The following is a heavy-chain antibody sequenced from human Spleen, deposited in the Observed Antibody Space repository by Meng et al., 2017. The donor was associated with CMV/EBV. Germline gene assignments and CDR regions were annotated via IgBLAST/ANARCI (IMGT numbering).Heavy chain of an antibody. J-gene: IGHJ6*02. CDR2: INSDGSST. D-gene: IGHD3-10*01. Sequence: GSLKLSCAASGFTFSSYGMHWVRQAPGKGLVWVSRINSDGSSTSYADSVKGRFTISRDNAKTTLYLQMNSLRAEDTAVYYCARGTVAYGSGIFPLYGMDVWGQGTTVTVSS. V-gene: IGHV3-74*01. CDR3: ARGTVAYGSGIFPLYGMDV. CDR1: GFTFSSYG.